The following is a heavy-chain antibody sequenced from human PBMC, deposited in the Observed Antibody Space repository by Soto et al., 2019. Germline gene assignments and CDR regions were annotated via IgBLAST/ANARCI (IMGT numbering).Heavy chain of an antibody. Sequence: QVLLQHWGAGLLKPSETLSLTCTVYGESFSNYYWSWIRQPPGKGLEWIGEIHPSGSTQYNPSLKSRGTISLDTSKHQFSLNLSSVTAADTAIYYCARGTDLYKTGNYWGQGTLVTVSP. CDR2: IHPSGST. CDR3: ARGTDLYKTGNY. CDR1: GESFSNYY. V-gene: IGHV4-34*02. J-gene: IGHJ4*02. D-gene: IGHD1-1*01.